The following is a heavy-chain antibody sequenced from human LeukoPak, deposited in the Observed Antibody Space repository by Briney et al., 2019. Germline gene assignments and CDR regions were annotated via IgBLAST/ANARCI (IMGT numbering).Heavy chain of an antibody. CDR3: AREVLRHDY. J-gene: IGHJ4*02. Sequence: ASVKVSCKASGYTLTQHSMNWVRQAPGQGLEWMGWIITDTGNPTYAQGFTGRFVFSVDTSVNTAYLQISSLKAEDTAAYYCAREVLRHDYWGQGTLVTVSS. D-gene: IGHD3-10*01. CDR2: IITDTGNP. V-gene: IGHV7-4-1*02. CDR1: GYTLTQHS.